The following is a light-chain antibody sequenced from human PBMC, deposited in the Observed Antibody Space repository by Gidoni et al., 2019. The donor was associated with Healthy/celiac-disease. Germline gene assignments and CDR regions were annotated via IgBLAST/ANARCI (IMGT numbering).Light chain of an antibody. V-gene: IGKV1-39*01. CDR3: QQSYSTPWT. Sequence: DIQMTQSPSSLSASVGDRVTITCRASQSISSYLNWYQQKSGKAPKVLIYAASNLQSGVPSRFSGSGSGTEFTLTISCLQPEDFATYYCQQSYSTPWTFGQGTKVEIK. CDR2: AAS. J-gene: IGKJ1*01. CDR1: QSISSY.